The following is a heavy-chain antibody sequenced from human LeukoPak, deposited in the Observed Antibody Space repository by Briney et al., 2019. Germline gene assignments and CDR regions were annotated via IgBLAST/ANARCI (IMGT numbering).Heavy chain of an antibody. D-gene: IGHD6-6*01. J-gene: IGHJ5*02. Sequence: ASVKVSCKASGGTFSSYAISWVRQAPGQGLEWMGGFDPEDGETIYAQKFQGRVTMTEDTSTDTAYMELSSLRSEDTAVYYCATSIAAPNWFDPWGQGTLVTVSS. CDR1: GGTFSSYA. CDR2: FDPEDGET. V-gene: IGHV1-24*01. CDR3: ATSIAAPNWFDP.